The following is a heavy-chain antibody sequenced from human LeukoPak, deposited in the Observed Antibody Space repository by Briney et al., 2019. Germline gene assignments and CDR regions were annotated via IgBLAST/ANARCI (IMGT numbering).Heavy chain of an antibody. J-gene: IGHJ4*02. CDR1: GFTFSSYS. D-gene: IGHD3-16*01. CDR2: ISSSSSYI. CDR3: AREGVLGGYFDY. V-gene: IGHV3-21*04. Sequence: GGSLRLSCAASGFTFSSYSMNWLRQAPGKGLEWVSSISSSSSYIYYADSVKGRFTISRDNAKNSLYLQMNSLRAEDRAVYYCAREGVLGGYFDYWRKGSLVTVSS.